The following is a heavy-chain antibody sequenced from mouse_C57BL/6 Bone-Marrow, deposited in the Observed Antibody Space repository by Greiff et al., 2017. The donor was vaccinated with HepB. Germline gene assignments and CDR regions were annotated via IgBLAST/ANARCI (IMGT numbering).Heavy chain of an antibody. CDR2: ITSDGGST. J-gene: IGHJ3*01. V-gene: IGHV5-2*01. CDR3: ARTHYYGSSSFAY. D-gene: IGHD1-1*01. Sequence: EVKLMESGGGLVQPGESLKLSCESNEYEFPSHDMSWVRKTPEKRLELVAAITSDGGSTYYPDTMERRFIISRDNTKKTLYLQLSSLRSEDTALYYCARTHYYGSSSFAYWGQGTLVTVSA. CDR1: EYEFPSHD.